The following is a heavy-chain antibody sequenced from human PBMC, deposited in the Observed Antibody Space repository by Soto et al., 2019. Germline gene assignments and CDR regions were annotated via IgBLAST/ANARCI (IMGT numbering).Heavy chain of an antibody. J-gene: IGHJ4*02. Sequence: QVQLQESGPGLVKPSQTLSLTCTVSGGSISSGSYYWSWIRQHPGKGLEWIGYISYSGSTYSNPSRGSRATISVDTSKNQFSLKLNSVTAADTAVYYCARRENYRDTSGYYGFFDYWGQGTLVTVSS. CDR2: ISYSGST. V-gene: IGHV4-31*03. D-gene: IGHD3-22*01. CDR3: ARRENYRDTSGYYGFFDY. CDR1: GGSISSGSYY.